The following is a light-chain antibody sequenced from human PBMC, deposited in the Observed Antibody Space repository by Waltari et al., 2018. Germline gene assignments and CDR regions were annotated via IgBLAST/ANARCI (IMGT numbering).Light chain of an antibody. CDR2: EVT. CDR3: CSYTIGSNV. J-gene: IGLJ1*01. Sequence: QSALTQPASVSGPPGQSLPISCPGTSHHIGSYNYVSWHQQHPGRAPKLVLYEVTTRPPGASQRFSGSKSGNTASLTISGLRAEDEADYYCCSYTIGSNVFGTGTKVTVL. V-gene: IGLV2-14*01. CDR1: SHHIGSYNY.